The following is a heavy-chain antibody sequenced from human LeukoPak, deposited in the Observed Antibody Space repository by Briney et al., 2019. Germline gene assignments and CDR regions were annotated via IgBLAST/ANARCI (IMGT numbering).Heavy chain of an antibody. J-gene: IGHJ4*02. CDR3: ASGLELDY. V-gene: IGHV3-7*03. Sequence: GGSLRLSCAASGFTFSNYWMTWVRQAPGKGLEWVANIKQDGSEKNYVDSVKGRFTISRDNAKNSLYLQMNSLRAEDTAAYYCASGLELDYWGQGTLVTVSS. CDR1: GFTFSNYW. CDR2: IKQDGSEK.